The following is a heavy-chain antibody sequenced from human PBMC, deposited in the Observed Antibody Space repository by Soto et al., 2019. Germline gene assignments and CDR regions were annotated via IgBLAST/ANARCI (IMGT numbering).Heavy chain of an antibody. CDR1: GGTFSSYT. D-gene: IGHD5-18*01. V-gene: IGHV1-69*13. CDR3: ARPVLMDTGMRYYYGMDV. J-gene: IGHJ6*02. CDR2: IIPMFGTA. Sequence: SVKVSCKASGGTFSSYTISWVRQAPGQGLEWMGGIIPMFGTADYAQKFQGRVTITADESTSTAYMELSSLRSEDTAVYYCARPVLMDTGMRYYYGMDVWGQGTTVTVSS.